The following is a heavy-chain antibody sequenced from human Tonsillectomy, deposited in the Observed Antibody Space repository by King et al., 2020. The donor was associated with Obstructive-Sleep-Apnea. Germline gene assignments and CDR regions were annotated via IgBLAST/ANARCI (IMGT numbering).Heavy chain of an antibody. V-gene: IGHV4-59*01. CDR1: GGSISSYY. CDR3: ARESRVSNPLRLTSYYYGMDV. CDR2: IYYSGST. D-gene: IGHD6-13*01. J-gene: IGHJ6*02. Sequence: VQLQESGPGLVKPSETLSLTCTVCGGSISSYYWSWIRQPPGKGLEWIGDIYYSGSTNYNPSLKSRVTISVDTSKNQFSLKLSSVTAAATAVYYCARESRVSNPLRLTSYYYGMDVWGQGTTVTVSS.